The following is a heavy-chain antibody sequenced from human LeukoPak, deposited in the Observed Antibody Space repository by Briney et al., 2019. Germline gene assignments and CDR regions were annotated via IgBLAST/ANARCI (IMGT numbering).Heavy chain of an antibody. Sequence: SVKVSCKASGGTFSSYAISWVRQAPGQGLEWMGGIIPIFGTANYAQKFQGRVTITTDESTSTAYMELSSLGSEDTAAYYCARAGIVGAKKAFDIWGQGTMVTVSS. CDR2: IIPIFGTA. D-gene: IGHD1-26*01. J-gene: IGHJ3*02. V-gene: IGHV1-69*05. CDR3: ARAGIVGAKKAFDI. CDR1: GGTFSSYA.